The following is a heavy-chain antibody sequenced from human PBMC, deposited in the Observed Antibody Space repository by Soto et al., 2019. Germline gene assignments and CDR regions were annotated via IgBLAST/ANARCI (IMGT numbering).Heavy chain of an antibody. CDR1: GFTFSVYA. CDR2: ISYDGNNK. D-gene: IGHD1-26*01. V-gene: IGHV3-30-3*01. J-gene: IGHJ5*02. Sequence: QVQLVESGGGVVQPGRSLRLSCAASGFTFSVYAIHWVRQAPGKGLEWVAAISYDGNNKYYADSVKGRFTISRDNSKNTLYLQMNSLRAEDTAVYYCARDGRGNWFDPWGQGTLVTVSS. CDR3: ARDGRGNWFDP.